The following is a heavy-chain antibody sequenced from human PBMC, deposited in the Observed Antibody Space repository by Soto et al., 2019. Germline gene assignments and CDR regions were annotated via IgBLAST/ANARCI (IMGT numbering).Heavy chain of an antibody. D-gene: IGHD3-22*01. Sequence: GGSLRLSCAASGFTFSSYAMSWVRQAPGKGLEWVSAISGSGGSTYYADSVKGRFTISRDNSKNTLYLQMNSLRAEDTAVYYCAKGDYYDSSGYYHNLDYWGQGTLVTVSS. CDR1: GFTFSSYA. V-gene: IGHV3-23*01. J-gene: IGHJ4*02. CDR2: ISGSGGST. CDR3: AKGDYYDSSGYYHNLDY.